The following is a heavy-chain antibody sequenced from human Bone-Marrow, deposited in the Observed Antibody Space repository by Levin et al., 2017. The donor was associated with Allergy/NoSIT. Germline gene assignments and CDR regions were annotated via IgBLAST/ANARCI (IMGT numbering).Heavy chain of an antibody. CDR2: ISSSSIYT. CDR1: GFTFSDYY. D-gene: IGHD6-19*01. CDR3: ARTVVVAGTIECFDP. J-gene: IGHJ5*02. V-gene: IGHV3-11*03. Sequence: GESLKISCAASGFTFSDYYMSWIRQAPGKGLEWVSYISSSSIYTNYVDSVKGRFTISRDNAKNSLYLQMNSLRAEDTAVYYCARTVVVAGTIECFDPWGQGILVTVSS.